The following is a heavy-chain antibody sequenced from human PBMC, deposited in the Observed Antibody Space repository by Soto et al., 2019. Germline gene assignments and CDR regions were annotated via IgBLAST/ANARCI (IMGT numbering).Heavy chain of an antibody. V-gene: IGHV1-2*04. CDR3: ARDRGYNWSHYGMDV. J-gene: IGHJ6*02. Sequence: ASVKVSFKASGYTFTGYYMHWVRQAPGQGLEWMGWINPNSGGTNYAQKFQGWVTMTRDTSISTAYMELSRLRSDDTAVYYCARDRGYNWSHYGMDVWGQGTTVTVSS. D-gene: IGHD1-20*01. CDR2: INPNSGGT. CDR1: GYTFTGYY.